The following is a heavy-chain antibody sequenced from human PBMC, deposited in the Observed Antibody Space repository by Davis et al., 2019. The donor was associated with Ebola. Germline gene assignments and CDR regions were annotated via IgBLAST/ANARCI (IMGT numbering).Heavy chain of an antibody. CDR1: GGSFSGSF. Sequence: MPAGSLRLSCAVYGGSFSGSFWSWIRQPQGKWLEWIGEINHSVSTNYNPSLKTRVTISVDTSKNQFSLKLSYVTAADTAVYYCARLGTTVTTSGQYFQHWGQGTLVTVSS. CDR2: INHSVST. D-gene: IGHD4-17*01. V-gene: IGHV4-34*01. J-gene: IGHJ1*01. CDR3: ARLGTTVTTSGQYFQH.